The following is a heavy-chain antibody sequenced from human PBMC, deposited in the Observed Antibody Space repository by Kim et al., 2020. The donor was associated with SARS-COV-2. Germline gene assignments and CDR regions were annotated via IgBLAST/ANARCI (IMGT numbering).Heavy chain of an antibody. CDR2: IKQDGSEK. CDR3: ARDGIVVVPDKYYYYGMDV. J-gene: IGHJ6*02. V-gene: IGHV3-7*03. CDR1: GFTFSSYW. D-gene: IGHD2-2*01. Sequence: GGSLRLSCAASGFTFSSYWMSWVRQAPWKGLEWVANIKQDGSEKYYVDSVKGRFTISRDNAKNSLYLQMNSLRAEDTAVYYCARDGIVVVPDKYYYYGMDVWGQGTTVTVSS.